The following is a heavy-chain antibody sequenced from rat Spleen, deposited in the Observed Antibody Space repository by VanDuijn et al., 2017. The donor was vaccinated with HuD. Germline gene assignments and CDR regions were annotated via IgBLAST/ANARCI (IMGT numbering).Heavy chain of an antibody. J-gene: IGHJ3*01. V-gene: IGHV5S23*01. Sequence: EVQLVESGGGLVQPGRSLKLSCAASGFTYSNYVMAWVRQAPTKGLEWVASISTGGGNTYYRDSVTGRFTISRDNAKSSLYLQMDSLRSEDTATYYCARQDTSGYSNWFAYWGQGTLVTVSS. CDR1: GFTYSNYV. CDR3: ARQDTSGYSNWFAY. CDR2: ISTGGGNT. D-gene: IGHD4-3*01.